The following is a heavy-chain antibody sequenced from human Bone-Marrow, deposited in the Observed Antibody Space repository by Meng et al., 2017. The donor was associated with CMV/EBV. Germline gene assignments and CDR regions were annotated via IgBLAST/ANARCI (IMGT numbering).Heavy chain of an antibody. J-gene: IGHJ6*02. CDR1: GFTVSSNY. Sequence: GGSLRLSCAASGFTVSSNYMGWVRQAPGKGLEWVSVIYSGGSTYYADSVKGRFTISRDNSKNTLYLQMNSLRAEDTAVYYCARDRQTYYYDSSGYPVYYYYGMDVWGQGTTVTVSS. V-gene: IGHV3-53*01. D-gene: IGHD3-22*01. CDR2: IYSGGST. CDR3: ARDRQTYYYDSSGYPVYYYYGMDV.